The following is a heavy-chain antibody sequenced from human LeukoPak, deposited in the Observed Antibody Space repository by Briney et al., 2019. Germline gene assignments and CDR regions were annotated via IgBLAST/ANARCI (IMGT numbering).Heavy chain of an antibody. CDR1: GFIFNNYA. CDR3: AKHRFESGGYHSTD. V-gene: IGHV3-9*01. Sequence: GGSLRLSCAGSGFIFNNYAMHWVRQPPGKGLEWVSGISWNSGSIDYADSVKGRFTISRDNAKNTLYLQMNSLRDEDTAVYYCAKHRFESGGYHSTDWGQGTLVTVSS. CDR2: ISWNSGSI. D-gene: IGHD3-22*01. J-gene: IGHJ4*02.